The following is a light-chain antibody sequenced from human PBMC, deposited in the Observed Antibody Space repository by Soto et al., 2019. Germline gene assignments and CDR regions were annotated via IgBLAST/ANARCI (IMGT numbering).Light chain of an antibody. J-gene: IGKJ2*01. V-gene: IGKV1-6*01. CDR1: QDIRKD. CDR3: LQDYNYPFT. Sequence: AIQMTQSPSSLSASVGDRVTITCRASQDIRKDLAWYQQKPGKAPQILIYGASTLQTGVASRFSGSGSATDFTLTISRLQPEDSAAYYCLQDYNYPFTFGQGTKVDI. CDR2: GAS.